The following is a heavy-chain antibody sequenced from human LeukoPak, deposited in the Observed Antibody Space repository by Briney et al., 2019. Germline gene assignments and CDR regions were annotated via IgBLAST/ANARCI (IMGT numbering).Heavy chain of an antibody. CDR3: ARVFSYGDYGMGGYYFDY. CDR2: INPNSGGT. CDR1: GYTFTGYY. J-gene: IGHJ4*02. Sequence: APVKVSCKASGYTFTGYYMHWVRQAPGQGLEWMGWINPNSGGTNYAQKFQGRVTMTRDTSISTAYMELSRLRPDDTAVYYCARVFSYGDYGMGGYYFDYWGQGTLVTVSS. V-gene: IGHV1-2*02. D-gene: IGHD4-17*01.